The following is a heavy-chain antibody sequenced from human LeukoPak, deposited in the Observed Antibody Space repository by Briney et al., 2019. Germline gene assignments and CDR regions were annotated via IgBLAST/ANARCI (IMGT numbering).Heavy chain of an antibody. CDR3: AKQLGYCSDGSCYFPY. J-gene: IGHJ4*02. CDR1: GFTFSSSA. CDR2: ISNNGGYT. Sequence: GGSLRLSCAASGFTFSSSAMSWVRQAPGKGLEWVSAISNNGGYTYYTDSVQGRFTISRDNSKSTLRLQMNSLRAEDTAVYYCAKQLGYCSDGSCYFPYWGQGTLVTVSS. V-gene: IGHV3-23*01. D-gene: IGHD2-15*01.